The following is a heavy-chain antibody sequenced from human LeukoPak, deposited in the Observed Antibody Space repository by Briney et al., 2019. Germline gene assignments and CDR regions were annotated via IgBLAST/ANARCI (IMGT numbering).Heavy chain of an antibody. CDR2: ISAYNGNT. CDR3: ARAKSASGLLRNIWFDY. Sequence: GASVTVSCKASGYTFTSYGISWVRQAPGQGLEWMGWISAYNGNTNYAQKLQGRVTMTTDTSTSTAYMELRSLRSDDTAVYYCARAKSASGLLRNIWFDYWGQGTLVTVSS. V-gene: IGHV1-18*01. D-gene: IGHD2-15*01. J-gene: IGHJ4*02. CDR1: GYTFTSYG.